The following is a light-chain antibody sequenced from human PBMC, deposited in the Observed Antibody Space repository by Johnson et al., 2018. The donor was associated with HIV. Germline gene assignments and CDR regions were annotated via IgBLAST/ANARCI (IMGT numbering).Light chain of an antibody. J-gene: IGLJ1*01. CDR1: TSNIESNY. V-gene: IGLV1-51*02. CDR2: EST. Sequence: QSVLTQPPSVSAAPGQKVTISCSGGTSNIESNYVSWYQQLPGTAPKLLIYESTNRPSGIPDRFSGSKSGTSATLGISGLQTGDEADYYCVTWDNSLRAYVFGTGTTVTVL. CDR3: VTWDNSLRAYV.